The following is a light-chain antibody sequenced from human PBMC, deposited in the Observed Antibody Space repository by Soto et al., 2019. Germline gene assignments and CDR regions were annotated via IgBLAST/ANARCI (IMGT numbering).Light chain of an antibody. CDR1: NLDVGKYDL. J-gene: IGLJ1*01. CDR3: CSYALIKPYV. V-gene: IGLV2-23*02. Sequence: QSALTQPASVSGSPGQSVTISCTGTNLDVGKYDLVSWYQHFPGKAPKLMIFEVIRRPSGISDRFSGSKSGNTASLTISGLQAEDEADYYCCSYALIKPYVFGSGTMVTVL. CDR2: EVI.